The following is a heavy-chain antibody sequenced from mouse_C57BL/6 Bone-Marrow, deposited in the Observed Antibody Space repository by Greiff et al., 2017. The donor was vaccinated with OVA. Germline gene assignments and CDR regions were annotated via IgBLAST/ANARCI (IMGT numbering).Heavy chain of an antibody. D-gene: IGHD1-1*01. CDR1: GYTFTSYW. CDR2: IDPSDSYT. J-gene: IGHJ2*01. V-gene: IGHV1-69*01. Sequence: QVHVKQPGAELVMPGASVKLSCKASGYTFTSYWMHWVKQRPGQGLEWIGEIDPSDSYTNYNQKFKGKSTLTVDKSSSTAYMQLSSLTSEDSAVYYCARGIYYGSSYEDYWGQGTTLTVSS. CDR3: ARGIYYGSSYEDY.